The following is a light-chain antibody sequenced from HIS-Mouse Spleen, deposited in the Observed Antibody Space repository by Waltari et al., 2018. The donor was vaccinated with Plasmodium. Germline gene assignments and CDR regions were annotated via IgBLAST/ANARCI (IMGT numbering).Light chain of an antibody. Sequence: SYVLTQPPSVSVAPGQTARITCGGNNIGSKSVHWYQQKPGQAPVLVVYDDSDRPSGIPARSPGSNSGNTATLTISRVEAGDEADYYCQVWDSSSDHYVFGTGTKVTVL. CDR1: NIGSKS. J-gene: IGLJ1*01. V-gene: IGLV3-21*02. CDR2: DDS. CDR3: QVWDSSSDHYV.